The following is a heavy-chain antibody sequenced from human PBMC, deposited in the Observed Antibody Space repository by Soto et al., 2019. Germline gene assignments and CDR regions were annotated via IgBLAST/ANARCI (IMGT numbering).Heavy chain of an antibody. CDR1: GGTFSSYT. CDR2: IIPIFGTA. V-gene: IGHV1-69*12. D-gene: IGHD5-12*01. CDR3: ARGNHRWLQLWYFDL. J-gene: IGHJ2*01. Sequence: QVQLVQSGAEVKKPGSSVTVSCKASGGTFSSYTISWVRQAPGQGLEWMGGIIPIFGTANSAQKFQGRVTITAEESTTTAYMEFSSLRSEDTAVYYCARGNHRWLQLWYFDLWGRGTLVTVSS.